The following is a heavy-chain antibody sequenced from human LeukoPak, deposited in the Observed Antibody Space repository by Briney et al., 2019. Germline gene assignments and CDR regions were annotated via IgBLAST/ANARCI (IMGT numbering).Heavy chain of an antibody. D-gene: IGHD4-11*01. CDR3: ARDRHDYSTHEGGNWFDP. Sequence: PSETLSLTCTVSGGSISSYYWSWIRQPPGKGLEWIGYIYYSGSTNYNPSLKSRVTISVDTSKNQSSLKLSSVTAADTAVYYCARDRHDYSTHEGGNWFDPWGQGTLVTVSS. CDR2: IYYSGST. V-gene: IGHV4-59*01. J-gene: IGHJ5*02. CDR1: GGSISSYY.